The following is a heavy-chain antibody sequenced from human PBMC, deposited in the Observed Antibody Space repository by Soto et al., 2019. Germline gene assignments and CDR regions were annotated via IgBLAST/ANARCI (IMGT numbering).Heavy chain of an antibody. J-gene: IGHJ4*02. CDR1: GFTFSSYS. Sequence: PGGSLRRSCAASGFTFSSYSMNWVRQAPGKGLEWVSSISSSSSYIYYADSVKGRFTISRDNAKNSLYLQMNSLRAENTALYYCARARTPFVGNSGYHYYFDYWGQGTLVTVSS. CDR2: ISSSSSYI. D-gene: IGHD5-12*01. V-gene: IGHV3-21*01. CDR3: ARARTPFVGNSGYHYYFDY.